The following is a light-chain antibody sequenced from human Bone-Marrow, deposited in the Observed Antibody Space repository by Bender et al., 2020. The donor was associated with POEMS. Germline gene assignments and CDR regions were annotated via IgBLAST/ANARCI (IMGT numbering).Light chain of an antibody. V-gene: IGLV2-14*01. CDR3: SSYTTTNTFV. J-gene: IGLJ3*02. CDR2: DVS. Sequence: QSALTQPAAVSASPGQSIIISCTGDSSVVGDFNHVSWYQQHPDKAPKLMMSDVSDRPSGISDRFSGSKSGNTVSLTISGLQADDEADYYCSSYTTTNTFVFGGGTTLTVL. CDR1: SSVVGDFNH.